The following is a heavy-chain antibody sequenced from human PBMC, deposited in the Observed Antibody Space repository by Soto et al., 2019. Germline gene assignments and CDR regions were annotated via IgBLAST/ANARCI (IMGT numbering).Heavy chain of an antibody. CDR2: ISYDGSHK. D-gene: IGHD2-21*02. CDR1: GFTFSSYG. V-gene: IGHV3-30*18. Sequence: QVQLVESGGGVVQPGRSLRVSCVASGFTFSSYGMHWVRQAPGKGLEWLALISYDGSHKYYADSVKGRFTISRDNSKNTLYMQMNTLSTEYTAVYYCAKDNATYCVGDCYPTDSWGQGTLVTVSS. CDR3: AKDNATYCVGDCYPTDS. J-gene: IGHJ4*02.